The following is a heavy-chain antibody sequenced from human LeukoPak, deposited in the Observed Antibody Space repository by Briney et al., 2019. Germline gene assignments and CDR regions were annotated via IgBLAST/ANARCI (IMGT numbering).Heavy chain of an antibody. CDR2: ITSGGGTT. D-gene: IGHD6-25*01. J-gene: IGHJ4*02. CDR1: GFTFSNYA. Sequence: GGSLRLSCAASGFTFSNYAMSWVRQAPGKALKWSSAITSGGGTTYYAGSVKGRFTISRDNSKNTLYLQMNSLRAEDTAVYYCARDPPRAAWVFDYWGQGTLVSVSS. V-gene: IGHV3-23*01. CDR3: ARDPPRAAWVFDY.